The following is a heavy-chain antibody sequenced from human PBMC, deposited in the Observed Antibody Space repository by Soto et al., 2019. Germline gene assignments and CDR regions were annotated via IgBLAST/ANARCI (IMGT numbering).Heavy chain of an antibody. CDR1: GFTFSSYA. CDR2: ISGSGGST. V-gene: IGHV3-23*01. Sequence: PGGSRRRSCGASGFTFSSYAVSWGRHAPGKGLEWVSAISGSGGSTYYADSVKGRFTISRDNSKNTLYLQMNSLRAEDTAVYYCVIDLNPLPDAFDIWGQGTMVTVSS. CDR3: VIDLNPLPDAFDI. J-gene: IGHJ3*02.